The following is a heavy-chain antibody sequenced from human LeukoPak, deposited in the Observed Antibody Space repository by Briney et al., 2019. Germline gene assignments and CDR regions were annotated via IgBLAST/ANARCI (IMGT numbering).Heavy chain of an antibody. J-gene: IGHJ6*03. D-gene: IGHD1-26*01. CDR1: GYTFTGYY. V-gene: IGHV1-2*02. CDR2: INPNSGGT. CDR3: ARDGLSGSYQGFMDV. Sequence: ASVKVSCKASGYTFTGYYMHWVRQAPGQGLEWMGWINPNSGGTNYAQKFQGRVTMTRDTSISTAYMELSRLRSDDTAVYYCARDGLSGSYQGFMDVWGKGTTATVSS.